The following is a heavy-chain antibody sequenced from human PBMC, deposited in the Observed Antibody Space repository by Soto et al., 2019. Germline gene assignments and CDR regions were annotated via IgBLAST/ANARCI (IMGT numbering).Heavy chain of an antibody. CDR3: ASIRPRDFWSVAPREYFDDWGQGALVTVSSGKNMGASLKLYSVTAADAAVYYCARVSDY. CDR2: INHSGST. V-gene: IGHV4-34*01. Sequence: TLSLTCAVYGGSFSGYYWSWIRQPPGKGLEWIGEINHSGSTNYNPSLKSRVTISVATSKNQFSLKLSSVTAADTAVYYGASIRPRDFWSVAPREYFDDWGQGALVTVSSGKNMGASLKLYSVTAADAAVYYCARVSDYWSQGTLVTVSS. D-gene: IGHD3-3*01. CDR1: GGSFSGYY. J-gene: IGHJ4*02.